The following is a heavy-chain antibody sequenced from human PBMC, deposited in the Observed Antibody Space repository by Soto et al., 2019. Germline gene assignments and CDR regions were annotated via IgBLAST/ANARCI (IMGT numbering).Heavy chain of an antibody. J-gene: IGHJ5*02. CDR1: GGSISSYY. Sequence: SETLSLTCSVSGGSISSYYWSWSGQPAGKGLEWMGRIYTSGSTNYNPSLKSRVTMSVDTSKNQFSLKLSSVAAADTAVYYCARLHYYDSSGYGRYNWFDPWGQGTLVTVSS. CDR3: ARLHYYDSSGYGRYNWFDP. CDR2: IYTSGST. V-gene: IGHV4-4*07. D-gene: IGHD3-22*01.